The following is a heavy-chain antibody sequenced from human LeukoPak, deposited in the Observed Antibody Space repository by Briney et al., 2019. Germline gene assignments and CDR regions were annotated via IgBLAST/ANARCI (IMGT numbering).Heavy chain of an antibody. D-gene: IGHD6-19*01. V-gene: IGHV1-8*01. CDR3: ARRYSSGWSTYYYYGMDV. CDR1: GYTFTSYA. Sequence: ASVKVSCKASGYTFTSYAINWVRQATGQGLEWMGWMNPNSGNTGYAQKFRGRVTMTRNTSISTAYMELSSLRSEDTAVYYCARRYSSGWSTYYYYGMDVWGQGTTVTVPS. J-gene: IGHJ6*02. CDR2: MNPNSGNT.